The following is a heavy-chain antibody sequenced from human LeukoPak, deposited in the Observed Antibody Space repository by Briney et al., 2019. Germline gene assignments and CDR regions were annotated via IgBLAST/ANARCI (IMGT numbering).Heavy chain of an antibody. J-gene: IGHJ5*02. CDR2: IHPNSGGT. CDR3: ARDTVYCSGGSCYPGWFDP. V-gene: IGHV1-2*02. CDR1: GYTFTGYY. Sequence: VASVKVSCKASGYTFTGYYMHWVRQAPGQGLQWMGWIHPNSGGTNYAQKFQGRVTMTSDTSISTVYMELSRLRSDDTAVYYCARDTVYCSGGSCYPGWFDPWGQGTLVTVSS. D-gene: IGHD2-15*01.